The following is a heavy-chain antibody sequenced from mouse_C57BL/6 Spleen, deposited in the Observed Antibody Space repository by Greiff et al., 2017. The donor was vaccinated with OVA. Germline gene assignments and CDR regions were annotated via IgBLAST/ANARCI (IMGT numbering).Heavy chain of an antibody. CDR3: ARSAYDYVGYFDV. J-gene: IGHJ1*03. CDR2: IYPGSGST. CDR1: GYTFTSYW. V-gene: IGHV1-55*01. D-gene: IGHD2-4*01. Sequence: QVQLQQPGAELVKPGASVKMSCKASGYTFTSYWITWVKPRPGQGLEWIGDIYPGSGSTNYNEKFKSKAPLTVDNSSSTAYMQLSNLTSEYSAVYYCARSAYDYVGYFDVWGTGTTVTVSS.